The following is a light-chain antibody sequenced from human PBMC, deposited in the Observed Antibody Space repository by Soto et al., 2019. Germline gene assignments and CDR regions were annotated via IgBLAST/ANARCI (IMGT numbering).Light chain of an antibody. CDR2: SDN. CDR3: AAWDDSLNGVV. V-gene: IGLV1-44*01. Sequence: QSVLTQPPSASGTPGQRVTISCSGSSSNIGSNIVNWYQQLPGTAPKLLIYSDNQRPSGVPDRFSGSKSGTSASLAISGLPSEDEADYSCAAWDDSLNGVVFGGGTKLTVL. CDR1: SSNIGSNI. J-gene: IGLJ2*01.